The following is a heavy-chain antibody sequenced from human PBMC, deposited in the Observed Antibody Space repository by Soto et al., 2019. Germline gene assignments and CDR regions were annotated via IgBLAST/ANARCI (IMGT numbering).Heavy chain of an antibody. J-gene: IGHJ6*02. D-gene: IGHD3-10*01. CDR3: ARQGFGAIHGLVDV. V-gene: IGHV4-4*02. CDR2: IYHTGST. Sequence: SETLSLTCVVSGDSISSSNWWSWVRQPPGKGLEWIGKIYHTGSTNYNPTLKSRVTISADKSKNQVSLKLSSVTAADTALYYCARQGFGAIHGLVDVWGPGTSVTVSS. CDR1: GDSISSSNW.